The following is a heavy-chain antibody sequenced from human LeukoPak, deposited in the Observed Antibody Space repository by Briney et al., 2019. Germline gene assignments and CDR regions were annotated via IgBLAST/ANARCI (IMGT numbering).Heavy chain of an antibody. J-gene: IGHJ4*02. CDR3: ANLRVTREGETG. Sequence: SETLSLTCAVYGGSFSGYYWSWIRQPPGKGLEWIGEINHSGSTNYNPSLKSRVTISVDTSKNQFSLKLSSVTAADTAVYYCANLRVTREGETGWGQGTLVTVSS. CDR1: GGSFSGYY. CDR2: INHSGST. D-gene: IGHD4-11*01. V-gene: IGHV4-34*01.